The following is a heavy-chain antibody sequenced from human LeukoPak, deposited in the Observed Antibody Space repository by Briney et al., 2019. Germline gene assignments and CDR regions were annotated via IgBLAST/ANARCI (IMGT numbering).Heavy chain of an antibody. Sequence: ASVKVSCKASGYSFTNYGVSWVRQAPGQGLEWMGWVSGNDGRTNYAQNLQGRVTMTTDASTSTVYTELSSLRSDDTAAYYCARDYGLANNKWFDTFDIWGQGTMVTVSS. D-gene: IGHD3-22*01. CDR1: GYSFTNYG. V-gene: IGHV1-18*01. CDR3: ARDYGLANNKWFDTFDI. J-gene: IGHJ3*02. CDR2: VSGNDGRT.